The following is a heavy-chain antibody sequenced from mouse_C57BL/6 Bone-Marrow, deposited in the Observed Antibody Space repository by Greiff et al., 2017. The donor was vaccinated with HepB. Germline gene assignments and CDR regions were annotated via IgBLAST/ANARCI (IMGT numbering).Heavy chain of an antibody. CDR3: TRRGHGCYYDV. V-gene: IGHV6-6*01. CDR2: IRNKANNHAT. J-gene: IGHJ1*03. CDR1: GFTFSDAW. D-gene: IGHD2-2*01. Sequence: EVQRVESGGGLVQPGGSMKLSCAASGFTFSDAWMDWVRQSPEKGLEWVAEIRNKANNHATYYAESVKGRFTISRDVSKSSVYLQMNSLRAEDTGIYYCTRRGHGCYYDVWGTGTTVTVSS.